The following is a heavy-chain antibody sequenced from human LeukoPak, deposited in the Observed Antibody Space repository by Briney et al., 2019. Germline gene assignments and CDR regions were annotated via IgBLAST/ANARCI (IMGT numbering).Heavy chain of an antibody. V-gene: IGHV4-38-2*02. CDR3: ARDPITIFGVVPFDY. J-gene: IGHJ4*02. CDR2: IYYSGST. D-gene: IGHD3-3*01. CDR1: GDSVSSGYY. Sequence: SETLSLTCTVSGDSVSSGYYWAWIRQPPGKGLEWIGSIYYSGSTYYNPSLKSRVTISVDTSKNQFSLKLSSVTAADTAVYYCARDPITIFGVVPFDYWGQGTLVTVSS.